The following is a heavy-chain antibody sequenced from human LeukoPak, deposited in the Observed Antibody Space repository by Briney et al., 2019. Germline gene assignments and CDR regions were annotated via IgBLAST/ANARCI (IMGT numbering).Heavy chain of an antibody. V-gene: IGHV3-21*01. D-gene: IGHD3-3*01. Sequence: PGGSLRLSCATSGFTFSSYSMNWVREAPGEGLEWVTSISSSSNYIYYADSVRGRLTISRDNAKNSLYLLMNSLRHEDTAVYYCARGSETYYDFWRGYIGDSKDYWGQGTLVTISS. CDR1: GFTFSSYS. J-gene: IGHJ4*02. CDR3: ARGSETYYDFWRGYIGDSKDY. CDR2: ISSSSNYI.